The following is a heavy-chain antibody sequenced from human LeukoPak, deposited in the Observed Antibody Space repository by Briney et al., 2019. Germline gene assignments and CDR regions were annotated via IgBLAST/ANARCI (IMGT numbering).Heavy chain of an antibody. D-gene: IGHD6-19*01. Sequence: PGRSLRLSCAASGFTFSSYAMHWVRQAPGKWLERVAVISYGGSNKYYADSVKGRFTISRDNSKNTLYLQMNSLRAEDTAVYYCARDWSEGSSGWYYYGMDVWGQGTTVTVSS. J-gene: IGHJ6*02. CDR2: ISYGGSNK. CDR3: ARDWSEGSSGWYYYGMDV. V-gene: IGHV3-30-3*01. CDR1: GFTFSSYA.